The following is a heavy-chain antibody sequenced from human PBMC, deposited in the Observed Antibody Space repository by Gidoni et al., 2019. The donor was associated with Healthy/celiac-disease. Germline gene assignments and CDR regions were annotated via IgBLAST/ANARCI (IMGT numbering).Heavy chain of an antibody. CDR2: ISAYNGNT. CDR3: AREGYYDSSGYYWFDP. D-gene: IGHD3-22*01. J-gene: IGHJ5*02. V-gene: IGHV1-18*01. CDR1: GYTFTSYG. Sequence: QVQLVQSGAEVKKPGASVKVSCKASGYTFTSYGISWVLQAPGQGLEWMGCISAYNGNTNDAQKLQGRVIMTTDTSTSTAYMELRSLRSDDTAVYYCAREGYYDSSGYYWFDPWGQGTLVTVSS.